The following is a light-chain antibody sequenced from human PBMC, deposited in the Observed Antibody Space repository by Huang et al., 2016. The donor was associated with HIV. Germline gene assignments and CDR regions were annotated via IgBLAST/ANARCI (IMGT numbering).Light chain of an antibody. Sequence: DIVMTQSPDSLTVSLGARDTLNCKSSKSILHTSKNKNLVSWFQQKPGQPPKLRMHWASTRESGVPDRFSGSGSGTDFTLTINGLQAEDVAVYYCQQYFSTPRTFGQGTRVEIK. CDR3: QQYFSTPRT. CDR1: KSILHTSKNKNL. CDR2: WAS. V-gene: IGKV4-1*01. J-gene: IGKJ1*01.